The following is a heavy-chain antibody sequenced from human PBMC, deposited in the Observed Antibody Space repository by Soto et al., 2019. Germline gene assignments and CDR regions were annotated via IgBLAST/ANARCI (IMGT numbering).Heavy chain of an antibody. Sequence: LGESLKISCKGSGYSFTNYWIAWVRQMPGKGLEWMGIIYPGDSDTKYSPSFKGQVTMSVDKSISTAYLQWSSLRASDTAMYYCATSGHYLDRVRYYTLDVWGQGNKVTVSS. CDR1: GYSFTNYW. CDR3: ATSGHYLDRVRYYTLDV. CDR2: IYPGDSDT. V-gene: IGHV5-51*01. J-gene: IGHJ6*02. D-gene: IGHD3-10*01.